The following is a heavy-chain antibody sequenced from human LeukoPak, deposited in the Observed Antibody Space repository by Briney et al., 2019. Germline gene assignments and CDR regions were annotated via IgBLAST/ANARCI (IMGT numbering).Heavy chain of an antibody. Sequence: GGSLRLSCAASGFTFSSYSMNWVRQAPGKGLEWVSSISSSSSYIYYADSVKGRFTISRDNAKNTLYLQMNSLRAEDTAVYYCAKDGVVPAAYFDYWGQGTLVTVSS. CDR1: GFTFSSYS. D-gene: IGHD2-2*01. V-gene: IGHV3-21*04. CDR3: AKDGVVPAAYFDY. CDR2: ISSSSSYI. J-gene: IGHJ4*02.